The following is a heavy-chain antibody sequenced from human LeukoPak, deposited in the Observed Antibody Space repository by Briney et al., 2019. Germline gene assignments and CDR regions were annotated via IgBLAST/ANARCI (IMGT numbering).Heavy chain of an antibody. V-gene: IGHV3-33*01. Sequence: PGGSLRLSCAASGFTFSSYGMHWVRQAPGKGLEWVAVIWYDGSNKYYADSVKGRFTISRDNSKNTLYLQMNSLRSEDTAVYYCAGVRGGYYIHPFDYWGQGTLVTVSS. J-gene: IGHJ4*02. CDR3: AGVRGGYYIHPFDY. CDR1: GFTFSSYG. D-gene: IGHD3-22*01. CDR2: IWYDGSNK.